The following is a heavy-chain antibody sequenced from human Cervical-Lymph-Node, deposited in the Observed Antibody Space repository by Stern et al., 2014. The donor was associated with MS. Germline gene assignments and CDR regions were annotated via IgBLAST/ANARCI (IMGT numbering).Heavy chain of an antibody. J-gene: IGHJ4*02. Sequence: QVQLQESGPGLVKPSGTLSLTCTVSGASLSGDNWWTWVRQPPGKGLEWIGEIFHTGDTNYNPPRRSRVVSLVDSSKSQFSLQLTSVTAADTAVYYCARGGGTDSPTYDYWGQGTLVTVS. V-gene: IGHV4-4*02. D-gene: IGHD3-16*01. CDR2: IFHTGDT. CDR3: ARGGGTDSPTYDY. CDR1: GASLSGDNW.